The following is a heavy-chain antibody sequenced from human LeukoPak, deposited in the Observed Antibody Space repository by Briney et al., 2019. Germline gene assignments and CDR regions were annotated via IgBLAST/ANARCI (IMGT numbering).Heavy chain of an antibody. Sequence: PSETLSLTCTVSGYSISSGYYWGWIRQPPGKGLEWIGSIYHSGSTYYNPSLKSRVTISVDTSKNQFSLKLSSVTAADTAVYYCARSYGYWGQGTLVTVSS. CDR2: IYHSGST. V-gene: IGHV4-38-2*02. CDR1: GYSISSGYY. D-gene: IGHD3-10*01. J-gene: IGHJ4*02. CDR3: ARSYGY.